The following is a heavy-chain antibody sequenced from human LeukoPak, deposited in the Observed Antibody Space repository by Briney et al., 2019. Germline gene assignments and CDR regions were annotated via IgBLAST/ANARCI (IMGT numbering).Heavy chain of an antibody. CDR1: GFTFSSYS. V-gene: IGHV3-21*01. D-gene: IGHD2-21*02. CDR3: AMSNYCGGDCYTLSFDY. J-gene: IGHJ4*02. Sequence: PGGSLRLSCAASGFTFSSYSMSWVRQAPGKGLEWVSSISSSSSYIYYADSVKGRFTISRDNAKNSLYLQMNSLRAEDTAVYYCAMSNYCGGDCYTLSFDYWGQGTLVTVSS. CDR2: ISSSSSYI.